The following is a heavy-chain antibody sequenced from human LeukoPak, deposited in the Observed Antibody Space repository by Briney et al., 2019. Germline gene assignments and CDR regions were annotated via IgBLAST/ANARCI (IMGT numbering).Heavy chain of an antibody. V-gene: IGHV3-23*01. CDR1: GFTFSTYA. D-gene: IGHD6-19*01. J-gene: IGHJ4*02. CDR3: AKEGGWYDY. Sequence: GGSLRLSCAASGFTFSTYAMSWVRQAPGKGLEWVSAISGSGNSTYYADSVKGRFTISRDTSKNTLYLQTNSLRAEDTAVYYCAKEGGWYDYWGQGTLVTVSS. CDR2: ISGSGNST.